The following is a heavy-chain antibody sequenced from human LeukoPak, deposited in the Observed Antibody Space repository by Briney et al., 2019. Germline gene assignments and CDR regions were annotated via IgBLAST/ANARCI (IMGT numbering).Heavy chain of an antibody. Sequence: PGGSLRLSCAASGFTFSSYGMHWVRQAPGKGLEGVAVISYDGSNKYYADSMKGRFTISRDNSKNTLYLQMNSLRAEDTAVYYCAKEGSGYFDYWGQGTLVTVSS. D-gene: IGHD3-22*01. CDR3: AKEGSGYFDY. CDR1: GFTFSSYG. CDR2: ISYDGSNK. J-gene: IGHJ4*02. V-gene: IGHV3-30*18.